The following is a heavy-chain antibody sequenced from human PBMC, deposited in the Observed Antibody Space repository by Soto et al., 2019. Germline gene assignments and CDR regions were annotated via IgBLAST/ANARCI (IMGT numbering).Heavy chain of an antibody. Sequence: ASVKVSCKASGDTFSSYTISWVRQAPGQGLEWMGRIIPILGIANYAQKFQGRVTITADKSTSTAYMELSSLRSEDTAVYYCAKDRVFRGYYFYAYWGQGTLVTVSS. CDR2: IIPILGIA. CDR3: AKDRVFRGYYFYAY. J-gene: IGHJ4*02. V-gene: IGHV1-69*04. CDR1: GDTFSSYT. D-gene: IGHD3-22*01.